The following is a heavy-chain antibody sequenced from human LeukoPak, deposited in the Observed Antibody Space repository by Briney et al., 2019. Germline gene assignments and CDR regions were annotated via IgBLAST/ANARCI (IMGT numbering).Heavy chain of an antibody. V-gene: IGHV3-7*01. Sequence: GGSLRLSCAASGFTFSSYWMSWVRQAPGKGLEWVANIKQDGSEKYYVDSVKGRFTISRDNAKNSLYLQMNSLRTEDTAVYYCARDRNGGDFDYWGQGTLVTVSS. CDR3: ARDRNGGDFDY. CDR1: GFTFSSYW. J-gene: IGHJ4*02. D-gene: IGHD2-8*01. CDR2: IKQDGSEK.